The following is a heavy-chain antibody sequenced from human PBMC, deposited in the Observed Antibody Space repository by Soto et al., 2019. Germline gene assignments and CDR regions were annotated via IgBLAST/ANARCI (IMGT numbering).Heavy chain of an antibody. Sequence: GGSLRLSCAASGFTVSSNYMSWVRQAPGKGLEWVSVIYSGGSTYYADSVKGRFTITRDNSKNTLYLQMNNLRAEDMAVFYCAKVLQDIVVEDHYFDYWGQGTLVTVSS. CDR1: GFTVSSNY. V-gene: IGHV3-66*01. CDR2: IYSGGST. J-gene: IGHJ4*02. CDR3: AKVLQDIVVEDHYFDY. D-gene: IGHD2-15*01.